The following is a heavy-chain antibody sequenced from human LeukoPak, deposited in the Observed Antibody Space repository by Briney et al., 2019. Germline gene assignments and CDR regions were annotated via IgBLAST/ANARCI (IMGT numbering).Heavy chain of an antibody. D-gene: IGHD3-10*01. CDR1: GQSLTGYF. V-gene: IGHV1-2*06. CDR3: ARLGLHGSGTYYFFDY. CDR2: IDPNTGDT. Sequence: ASVKVSCKASGQSLTGYFIHWVRQAPGQGLEWVGRIDPNTGDTIYAQNFQGRVTVTSATSISTAYMELRRLTSDDTAVYFCARLGLHGSGTYYFFDYGGQGPRVTVSS. J-gene: IGHJ4*02.